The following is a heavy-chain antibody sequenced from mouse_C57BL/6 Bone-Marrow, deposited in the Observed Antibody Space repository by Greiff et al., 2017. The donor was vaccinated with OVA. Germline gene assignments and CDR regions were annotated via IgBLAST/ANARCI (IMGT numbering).Heavy chain of an antibody. CDR3: ARENYYSSSLYYYAMDY. CDR2: IWSGGST. Sequence: VQLQQSGPGLVQPSQSLSITCTVSGFPLTSYGVHWVRQSPGQGLEWLGVIWSGGSTDYYAAFITRLSTSKDNLKSQVFFKMNNLQADDTAIYYCARENYYSSSLYYYAMDYWGQGTSVTVSS. V-gene: IGHV2-2*01. CDR1: GFPLTSYG. D-gene: IGHD1-1*01. J-gene: IGHJ4*01.